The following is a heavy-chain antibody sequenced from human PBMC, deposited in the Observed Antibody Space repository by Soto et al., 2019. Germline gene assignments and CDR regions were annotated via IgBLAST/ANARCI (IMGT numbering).Heavy chain of an antibody. CDR2: ISGYNGNT. CDR1: CYTFSGYS. D-gene: IGHD2-21*01. CDR3: ARDVFCGGAPACPDMDV. Sequence: SVKVSCKASCYTFSGYSITWVRQAPVQGLEWMGRISGYNGNTNYARTLRGRLTLTTDTSTSTAYMELRSLTSDDTAVYYCARDVFCGGAPACPDMDVWGQGTTVTVYS. V-gene: IGHV1-18*04. J-gene: IGHJ6*02.